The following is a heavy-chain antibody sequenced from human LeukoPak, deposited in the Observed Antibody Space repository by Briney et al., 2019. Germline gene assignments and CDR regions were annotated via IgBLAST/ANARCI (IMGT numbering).Heavy chain of an antibody. CDR2: IRSKAYGGTT. CDR3: TRDVVPGYCSGGSCYSFQH. CDR1: GFTFGDYA. D-gene: IGHD2-15*01. Sequence: GRSLRRSCTASGFTFGDYAMSWFRQAPGKGLEWVGFIRSKAYGGTTEYAASVKGRFTISRDDSKSIAYLQMNSLKTEDTAVYYCTRDVVPGYCSGGSCYSFQHWGQGTLVTVSS. V-gene: IGHV3-49*03. J-gene: IGHJ1*01.